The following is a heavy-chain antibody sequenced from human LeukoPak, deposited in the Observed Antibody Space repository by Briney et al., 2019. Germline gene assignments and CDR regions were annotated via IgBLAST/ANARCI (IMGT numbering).Heavy chain of an antibody. J-gene: IGHJ5*02. CDR3: AKKGLYSVNNWFDP. CDR1: GSTFSSYA. CDR2: ISGSGGTT. D-gene: IGHD6-13*01. Sequence: PGGSLRLSCAASGSTFSSYAMSWVRQAPGKGLEWVSEISGSGGTTYYADSVKGRFTISRDNSKNTLYLQMNSLRAEDTAVYYCAKKGLYSVNNWFDPWGQGTLVTVSS. V-gene: IGHV3-23*01.